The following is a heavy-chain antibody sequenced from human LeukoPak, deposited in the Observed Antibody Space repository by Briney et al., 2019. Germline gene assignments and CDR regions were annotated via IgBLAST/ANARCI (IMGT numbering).Heavy chain of an antibody. Sequence: PGRSLRLSCAASGFTFSSYAMHCVRQAPGKGLEWVAVISYDGRNKYYADSVKGRFTISRDNSKNKVYLQMHSLRVEDTSAYYCARDLDYSDSIGYLDYWGQGILVTVSS. CDR1: GFTFSSYA. J-gene: IGHJ4*02. CDR3: ARDLDYSDSIGYLDY. D-gene: IGHD3-22*01. V-gene: IGHV3-30*01. CDR2: ISYDGRNK.